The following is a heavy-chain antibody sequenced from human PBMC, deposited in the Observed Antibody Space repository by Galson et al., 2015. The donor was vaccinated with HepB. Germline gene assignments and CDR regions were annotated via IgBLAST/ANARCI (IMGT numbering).Heavy chain of an antibody. V-gene: IGHV4-59*01. Sequence: SETLSLTCTVSGGSISSYYWSWIRQPPGKGLEWIGYIYYSGSTNYNPSLKSRVTISVDTSKNQFSLKLSSVTAADTAVYYCARDSDGMVRGVIGYYGMDVWGQGTTVTVSS. J-gene: IGHJ6*02. CDR1: GGSISSYY. CDR2: IYYSGST. D-gene: IGHD3-10*01. CDR3: ARDSDGMVRGVIGYYGMDV.